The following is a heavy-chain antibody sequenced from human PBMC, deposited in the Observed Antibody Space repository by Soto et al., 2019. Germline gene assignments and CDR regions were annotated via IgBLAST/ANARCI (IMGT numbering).Heavy chain of an antibody. J-gene: IGHJ4*02. CDR3: WTTTTHS. CDR1: GFTFSSYA. CDR2: ISYDGSNK. V-gene: IGHV3-30-3*01. D-gene: IGHD1-26*01. Sequence: PGGSLRLSCAASGFTFSSYAMHWVRQAPGKGLEWVAVISYDGSNKYYADSVKGRFTISRDNSKNTLYLQMNRLRAEDTAVYYCWTTTTHSWGQGTLVTVSS.